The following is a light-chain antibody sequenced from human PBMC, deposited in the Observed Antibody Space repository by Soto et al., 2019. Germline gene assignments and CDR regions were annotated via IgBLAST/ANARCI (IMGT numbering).Light chain of an antibody. CDR2: AAS. V-gene: IGKV1-39*01. CDR3: HQSYSTPWT. CDR1: QSISSY. Sequence: DIQMTQSPSSLSASVGDRVTITCRASQSISSYLNWYQQKPGKAPKLLIYAASSLQSGVPSRFSGSGSGTDFTLTISSLQPEDFETYSCHQSYSTPWTFGQGTKVDIK. J-gene: IGKJ1*01.